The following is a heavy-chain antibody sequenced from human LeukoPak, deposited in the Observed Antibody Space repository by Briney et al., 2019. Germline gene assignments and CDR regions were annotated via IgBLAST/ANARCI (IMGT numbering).Heavy chain of an antibody. V-gene: IGHV4-39*07. J-gene: IGHJ4*02. CDR2: FYDSGST. CDR3: ARRVKSRSTPKYFDY. Sequence: LSETLSLTCTVSGGSISSSSYYWGWIRQPPGRGLEWIGSFYDSGSTYYNPSLKSRVTISVDTSKNQFSLKLSSVTAADTAVYYCARRVKSRSTPKYFDYWGQGTLVTVSS. CDR1: GGSISSSSYY.